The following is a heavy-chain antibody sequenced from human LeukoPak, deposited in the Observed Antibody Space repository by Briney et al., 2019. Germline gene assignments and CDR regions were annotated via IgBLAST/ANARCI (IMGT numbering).Heavy chain of an antibody. CDR3: ASSFPCSGGSCSFDY. D-gene: IGHD2-15*01. CDR1: GFTFSSYW. Sequence: SGGSLRLSCAASGFTFSSYWMPWVRHAPGKGLVWVSRINRDGSSTSYADSVKGRVTISRDNAKNTLYLQMNSLRAEDTAVYYCASSFPCSGGSCSFDYWGQGTLVTVSS. CDR2: INRDGSST. J-gene: IGHJ4*02. V-gene: IGHV3-74*01.